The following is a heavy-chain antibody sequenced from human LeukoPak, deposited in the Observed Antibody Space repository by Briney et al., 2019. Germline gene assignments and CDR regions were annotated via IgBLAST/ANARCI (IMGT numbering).Heavy chain of an antibody. J-gene: IGHJ5*02. D-gene: IGHD3-10*01. CDR1: GGTFSSYA. CDR2: IIPIFGTA. CDR3: ARDPAMVRGVTPHNWFDP. Sequence: ASVKVSCKASGGTFSSYAISWVRQAPGQGLEWMGGIIPIFGTANYAHKFQGRVTITADESTSTAYMELSSLRSEDTAVYYCARDPAMVRGVTPHNWFDPWGQGTLVTVSS. V-gene: IGHV1-69*01.